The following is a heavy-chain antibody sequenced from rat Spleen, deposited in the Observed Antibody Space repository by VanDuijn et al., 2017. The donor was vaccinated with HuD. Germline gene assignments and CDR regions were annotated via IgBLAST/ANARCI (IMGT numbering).Heavy chain of an antibody. Sequence: QVQLKESGPGLVQPSQTLSLICTVSGFSLISNSVHWVRQSPGKGLEWMGGLWGDGSTDFNSALKSRLSISRDTSESQVFLKMNSLQSEDTAIYYCSGPGVDHWGQGTLVTVSS. CDR2: LWGDGST. D-gene: IGHD4-4*01. CDR3: SGPGVDH. CDR1: GFSLISNS. J-gene: IGHJ3*01. V-gene: IGHV2-1*01.